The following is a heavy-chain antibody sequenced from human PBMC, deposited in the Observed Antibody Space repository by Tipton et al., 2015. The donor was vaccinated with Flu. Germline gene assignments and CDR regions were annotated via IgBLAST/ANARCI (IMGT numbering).Heavy chain of an antibody. CDR2: INPNSGGT. J-gene: IGHJ5*02. D-gene: IGHD2-15*01. V-gene: IGHV1-2*02. CDR1: GYTFTGYY. Sequence: QVQLVQSGAEVKKPGASVKVSCKASGYTFTGYYMHWVRQAPGQGLEWMGWINPNSGGTNYAQKFQGRVTMTRDTSISTAYMELSRLRSDDTAVYYCARDWPQPRVVVVAAKYNWFDPWGQGTLVTVSS. CDR3: ARDWPQPRVVVVAAKYNWFDP.